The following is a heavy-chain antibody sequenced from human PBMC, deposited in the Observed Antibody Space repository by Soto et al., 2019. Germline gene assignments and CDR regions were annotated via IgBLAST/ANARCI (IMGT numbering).Heavy chain of an antibody. J-gene: IGHJ4*02. D-gene: IGHD2-15*01. V-gene: IGHV3-7*01. CDR1: GFTFSSYW. CDR2: IKQDGSEK. Sequence: EVQLVESGGGLVQPGGSLRLSCAASGFTFSSYWMSWVRQAPGKGLERVANIKQDGSEKYYVDSVKGRFTISRDNAKNSLYLQMNSLRAEDTAVYYCARARGYCSGGSCGFGYWGQGTLVTVSS. CDR3: ARARGYCSGGSCGFGY.